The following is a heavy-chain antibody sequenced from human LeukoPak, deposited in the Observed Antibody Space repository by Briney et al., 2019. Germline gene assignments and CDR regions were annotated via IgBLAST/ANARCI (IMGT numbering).Heavy chain of an antibody. CDR2: ISYDGSNK. J-gene: IGHJ4*02. V-gene: IGHV3-30*04. D-gene: IGHD2-21*02. CDR3: ARAYCGGDCYSAY. CDR1: GFTFSSYA. Sequence: PGRSLRLSCAAPGFTFSSYAMHWVRQAPGKGLEWVAVISYDGSNKYYADSVKGRFTISGDNSKNTLYLQMNSLRAEDTAVYYCARAYCGGDCYSAYWGQGTLVTVSS.